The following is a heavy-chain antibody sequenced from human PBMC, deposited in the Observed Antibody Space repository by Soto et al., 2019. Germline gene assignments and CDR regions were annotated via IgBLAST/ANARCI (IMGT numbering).Heavy chain of an antibody. V-gene: IGHV3-7*03. Sequence: PGVSLRCSCVASGFRFSDYPLNWVRQAPGQGLEWVANRNRAGTKTNYVDSVKGRFTTYRDNAKNSLYLQIGSLRVYDTAIYYCVRGTPTPGLDIWGHGTPVTVSS. CDR2: RNRAGTKT. J-gene: IGHJ4*01. CDR3: VRGTPTPGLDI. D-gene: IGHD1-1*01. CDR1: GFRFSDYP.